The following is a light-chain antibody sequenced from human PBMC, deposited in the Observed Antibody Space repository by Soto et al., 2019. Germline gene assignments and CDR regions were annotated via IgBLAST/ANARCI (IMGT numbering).Light chain of an antibody. Sequence: EIVLTQSPGTLSLSPGESATLSCRASQRISSTFVAWYQQKPGQAPRLLIYGVSSRATGIPDRFSGSGSGTDFTLTISRLEPEDFAVYYCQQYGSSPPTTFGQGTRLEIK. CDR3: QQYGSSPPTT. CDR1: QRISSTF. V-gene: IGKV3-20*01. CDR2: GVS. J-gene: IGKJ5*01.